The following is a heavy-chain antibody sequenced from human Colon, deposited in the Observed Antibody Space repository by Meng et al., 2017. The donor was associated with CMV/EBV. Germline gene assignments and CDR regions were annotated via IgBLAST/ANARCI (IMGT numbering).Heavy chain of an antibody. V-gene: IGHV4-34*01. J-gene: IGHJ4*02. D-gene: IGHD6-13*01. CDR2: INHSGST. CDR3: ASILFAAAAGGWGGY. Sequence: QLRRWGLGLLKPWEPLSLTCAVLGGSFSGYYWSLIRQPPGKGLEWIGEINHSGSTNYNPSLKSRVTISVDTSQNQFSLKLSSVTAADTAVYYCASILFAAAAGGWGGYWGQGTLVTVSS. CDR1: GGSFSGYY.